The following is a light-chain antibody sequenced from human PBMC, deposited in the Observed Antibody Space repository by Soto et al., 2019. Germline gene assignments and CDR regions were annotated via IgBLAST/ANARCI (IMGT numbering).Light chain of an antibody. J-gene: IGKJ1*01. CDR3: QQYNSYSQT. CDR2: AAS. V-gene: IGKV1-39*01. Sequence: DIQMTQSPSSLSASVGDRVTITCRASQSISSYLNWYQQKPGKAPKLLIYAASSLQSGVPSRFSGSGSGTEFTLTINSLQPEDFATYYCQQYNSYSQTFGQGTKVAI. CDR1: QSISSY.